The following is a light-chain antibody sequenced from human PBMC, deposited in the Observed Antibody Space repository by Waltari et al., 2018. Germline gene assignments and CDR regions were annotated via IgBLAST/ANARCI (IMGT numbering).Light chain of an antibody. J-gene: IGLJ3*02. Sequence: LVLNQSPSAYAPLGASVKLTSPLISGHTSTAIAWLQQQPEKGPRYLMKVTIEGSHSKGDEIPIRVAGSSSGAERYLTIASLQSEDEADYYCQTGGHGTWVFGGGTKLTVL. CDR3: QTGGHGTWV. CDR2: VTIEGSH. V-gene: IGLV4-69*01. CDR1: SGHTSTA.